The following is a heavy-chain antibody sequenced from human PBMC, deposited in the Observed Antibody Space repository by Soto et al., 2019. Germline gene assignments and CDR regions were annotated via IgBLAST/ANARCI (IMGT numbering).Heavy chain of an antibody. CDR3: ARLGSSGWYQGSYFDY. V-gene: IGHV4-39*01. CDR2: IQYGGTT. CDR1: GGSITRNNHF. J-gene: IGHJ4*02. D-gene: IGHD6-19*01. Sequence: QLQLQESGPGLVKASETLSLTCTVSGGSITRNNHFWGWIRQSPGQGLEWIGSIQYGGTTNYNPSVKSRVIMSAETSKNQFSLMMNSVTAADTAVYYCARLGSSGWYQGSYFDYWGQGTLVTVSS.